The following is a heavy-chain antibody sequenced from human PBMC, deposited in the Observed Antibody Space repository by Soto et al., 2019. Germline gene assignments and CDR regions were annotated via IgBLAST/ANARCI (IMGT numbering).Heavy chain of an antibody. Sequence: PVESLKISCKGSGYSFTSYWIGWLRQMPGKGLEWMGIIYPGDSDTRYSPSFQGQVTISADKSISTAYLQWSSLKASDTAMYYCAGGGVRGVITRTRDYYGMDVWGQGTTVTVSS. CDR1: GYSFTSYW. D-gene: IGHD3-10*01. J-gene: IGHJ6*02. CDR3: AGGGVRGVITRTRDYYGMDV. V-gene: IGHV5-51*01. CDR2: IYPGDSDT.